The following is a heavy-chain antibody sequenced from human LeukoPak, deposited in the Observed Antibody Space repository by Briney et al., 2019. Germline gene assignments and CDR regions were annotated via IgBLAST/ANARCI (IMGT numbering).Heavy chain of an antibody. CDR2: ISWNSNNI. CDR3: AREIRRYYYDNGG. J-gene: IGHJ4*02. D-gene: IGHD3-22*01. Sequence: GRSLRLSCAASGFIFDDYAMHWVRQAPGKGLEWVSGISWNSNNIDYADSVKGRFTISRDNAKNSLYLEMNSLRAEDTAVYYCAREIRRYYYDNGGWGQGTLVTVSS. V-gene: IGHV3-9*01. CDR1: GFIFDDYA.